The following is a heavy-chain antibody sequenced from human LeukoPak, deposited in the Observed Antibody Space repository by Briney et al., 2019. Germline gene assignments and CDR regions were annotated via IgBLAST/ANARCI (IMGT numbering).Heavy chain of an antibody. J-gene: IGHJ6*03. Sequence: GGSLRLSRAASGFTFSNYWMSWVRQAPGKGLEWVANIKEDGSEKYYVDSVKGRFTISRDNAKNSVYLQMNSLRAEDTAVYYCARGSLYCSSTNCYDYYYMDVWGTGTTVTVSS. CDR2: IKEDGSEK. D-gene: IGHD2-2*01. CDR1: GFTFSNYW. V-gene: IGHV3-7*01. CDR3: ARGSLYCSSTNCYDYYYMDV.